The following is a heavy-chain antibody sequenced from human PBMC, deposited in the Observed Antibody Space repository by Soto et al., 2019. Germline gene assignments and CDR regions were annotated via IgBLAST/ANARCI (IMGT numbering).Heavy chain of an antibody. CDR2: ISSYGADA. V-gene: IGHV3-64D*06. D-gene: IGHD6-19*01. Sequence: GGSLRLSCSASGFTFNSYAMHWVRQAPGKGLEFVSAISSYGADAYYADSVKGRFAISRDNSKNTLYLQMSSLRAEDTALYYCVKEGYMRSDWYGQFDYWGQGALVTVSS. CDR3: VKEGYMRSDWYGQFDY. CDR1: GFTFNSYA. J-gene: IGHJ4*02.